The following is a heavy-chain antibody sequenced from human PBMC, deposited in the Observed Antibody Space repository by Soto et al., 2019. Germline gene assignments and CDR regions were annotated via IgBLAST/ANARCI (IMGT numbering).Heavy chain of an antibody. CDR3: AGGGGSPDY. J-gene: IGHJ4*02. CDR1: GGSISSYY. V-gene: IGHV4-59*08. CDR2: IYYSGST. D-gene: IGHD1-26*01. Sequence: QVQLQESGPGLVKPSETLSLTCTVSGGSISSYYWSWIRQPPGEGLEWIGYIYYSGSTNSNPSLNSRVTISVDTSKIQFSLTLSSVTAADTAVYYCAGGGGSPDYWGQGTLVTVSS.